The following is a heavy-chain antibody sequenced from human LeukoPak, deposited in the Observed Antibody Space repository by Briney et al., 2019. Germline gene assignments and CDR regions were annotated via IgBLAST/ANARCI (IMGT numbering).Heavy chain of an antibody. V-gene: IGHV1-2*02. J-gene: IGHJ4*02. CDR3: AREAPFGVASDY. D-gene: IGHD3-3*01. CDR1: GYTFTSYD. Sequence: GASVKVSCKASGYTFTSYDINWVRQATGQGLEWMGWMNPNSGGTNYAQKFQGRVTMTRDTSISTAYMELSRLRSDDTAVYYCAREAPFGVASDYWGQGTLVTVSS. CDR2: MNPNSGGT.